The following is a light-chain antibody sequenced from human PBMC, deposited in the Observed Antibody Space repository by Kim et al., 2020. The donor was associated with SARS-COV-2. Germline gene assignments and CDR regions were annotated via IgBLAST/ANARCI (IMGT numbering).Light chain of an antibody. Sequence: LSPGERATLSCRASQSVSSSSLAWYQQKPGQAPRLLIYGASSRATGIPDRFSGSGSGTDFTLTISRLEPEDFAVYYCEQYGRSPYTFGQGTKLEIK. V-gene: IGKV3-20*01. CDR3: EQYGRSPYT. CDR2: GAS. CDR1: QSVSSSS. J-gene: IGKJ2*01.